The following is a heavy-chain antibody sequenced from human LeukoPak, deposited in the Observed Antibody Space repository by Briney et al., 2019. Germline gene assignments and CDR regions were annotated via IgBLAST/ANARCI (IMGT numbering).Heavy chain of an antibody. Sequence: GGSLRLSCAASGFTFSSYAMSWVRQPPGKGLEWVSTIIGSGGRTYYAEFVKGRFTISRDNSKNTLYLQMNSLRAEDTAVYYCAKTNLYYDSSGYYSNYFDYWGQGTLVTVSS. CDR3: AKTNLYYDSSGYYSNYFDY. CDR1: GFTFSSYA. V-gene: IGHV3-23*01. CDR2: IIGSGGRT. D-gene: IGHD3-22*01. J-gene: IGHJ4*02.